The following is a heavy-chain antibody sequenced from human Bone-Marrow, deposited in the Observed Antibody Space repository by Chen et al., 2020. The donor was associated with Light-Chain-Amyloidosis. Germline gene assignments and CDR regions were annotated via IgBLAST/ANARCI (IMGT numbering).Heavy chain of an antibody. J-gene: IGHJ4*02. CDR1: GYSFPTYW. Sequence: EVQLEQSGPEVKKPGESLKISCKGSGYSFPTYWIGWVRQIPGKGLEWMGVIYPVDSDAIYSPSFEGQVTISADNSITTAYLQWRSLKASDTAMYYCARRRDGYNFDYWGQGTLVTVSS. D-gene: IGHD5-12*01. V-gene: IGHV5-51*01. CDR3: ARRRDGYNFDY. CDR2: IYPVDSDA.